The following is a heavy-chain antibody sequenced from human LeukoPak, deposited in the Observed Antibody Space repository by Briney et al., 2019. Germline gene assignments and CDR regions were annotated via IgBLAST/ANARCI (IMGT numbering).Heavy chain of an antibody. CDR3: ARDRSPITMIVVVRHTGWFDP. Sequence: PSETLSLTCTVSGGSISSYYWSWIRQPAGKGLEWIGRIYTSGSTNYNPSLKSRVTMLVDTSKNQFSLELSSVTAADTAVYYCARDRSPITMIVVVRHTGWFDPWGQGTLVTVSS. D-gene: IGHD3-22*01. V-gene: IGHV4-4*07. CDR1: GGSISSYY. CDR2: IYTSGST. J-gene: IGHJ5*02.